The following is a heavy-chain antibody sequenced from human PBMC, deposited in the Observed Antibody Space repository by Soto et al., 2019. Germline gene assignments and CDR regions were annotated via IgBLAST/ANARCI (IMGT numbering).Heavy chain of an antibody. V-gene: IGHV3-30*18. CDR2: ISYDGSNK. CDR3: AKDSRTQRDYYYYYMDV. Sequence: GGSLRLSCAASGFTFSSYGMHWVRQAPGKGLEWVAVISYDGSNKYYADSVKGRFTISRDNSKNTLYLQMNSLRAEDTAVYYCAKDSRTQRDYYYYYMDVWGKGTTVTVSS. D-gene: IGHD1-1*01. J-gene: IGHJ6*03. CDR1: GFTFSSYG.